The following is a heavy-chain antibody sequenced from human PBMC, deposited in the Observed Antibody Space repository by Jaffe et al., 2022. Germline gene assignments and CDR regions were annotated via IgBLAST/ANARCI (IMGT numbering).Heavy chain of an antibody. D-gene: IGHD3-16*01. J-gene: IGHJ4*02. CDR3: AGSPRLSGWQEARLLGY. CDR1: GYTFTGYY. CDR2: INPNSGGT. Sequence: QVQLVQSGAEVKKPGASVKVSCKASGYTFTGYYMHWVRQAPGQGLEWMGWINPNSGGTNYAQKFQGRVTMTRDTSISTAYMELSRLRSDDTAVYYCAGSPRLSGWQEARLLGYWGQGTLVTVSS. V-gene: IGHV1-2*02.